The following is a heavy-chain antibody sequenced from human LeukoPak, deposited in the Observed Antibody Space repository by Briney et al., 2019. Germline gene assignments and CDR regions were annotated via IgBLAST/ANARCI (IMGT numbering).Heavy chain of an antibody. CDR3: ARGWDYYDSSGYLV. Sequence: PGRSLRLSCAASGFTFGTYGMHWVRQAPGKGLEWVATTSYDETNKYYADSVKRRFTISRDNSKNTLYLQMNSLTAEDTAVYYCARGWDYYDSSGYLVWGQGTLVTVSS. CDR1: GFTFGTYG. CDR2: TSYDETNK. J-gene: IGHJ4*02. V-gene: IGHV3-30-3*01. D-gene: IGHD3-22*01.